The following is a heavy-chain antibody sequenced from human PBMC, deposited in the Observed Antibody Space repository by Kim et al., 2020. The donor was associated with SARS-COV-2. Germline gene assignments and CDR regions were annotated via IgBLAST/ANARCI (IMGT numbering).Heavy chain of an antibody. Sequence: ASVKVSCKASGYTFTSHWMHWVRQVPGQGLEWMGLINPSGISTSYAQKFQGRITMTRDTSTSTDYMELSSLSSEDTAMYYCARDNSIPDPSWWFDPWGQG. CDR1: GYTFTSHW. J-gene: IGHJ5*02. CDR3: ARDNSIPDPSWWFDP. D-gene: IGHD2-2*01. V-gene: IGHV1-46*01. CDR2: INPSGIST.